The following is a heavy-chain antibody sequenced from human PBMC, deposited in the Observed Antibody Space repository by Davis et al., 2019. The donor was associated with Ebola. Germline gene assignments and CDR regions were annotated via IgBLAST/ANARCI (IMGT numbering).Heavy chain of an antibody. CDR1: GFTFSSYA. D-gene: IGHD3-3*01. CDR3: ARPTRKYYDFWSGPAAGMDV. J-gene: IGHJ6*02. Sequence: GESLKISCAASGFTFSSYATHWVRQAPGKGLEWVAVISYDGSNKYYADSVKGRFTISRDNSKNTLYLQMNSLRPEDTAVYYCARPTRKYYDFWSGPAAGMDVWGQGTTVTVSS. CDR2: ISYDGSNK. V-gene: IGHV3-30*04.